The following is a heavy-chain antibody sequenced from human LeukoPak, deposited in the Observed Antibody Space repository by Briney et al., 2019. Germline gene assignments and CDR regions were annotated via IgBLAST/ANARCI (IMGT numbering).Heavy chain of an antibody. J-gene: IGHJ4*02. Sequence: PGRSLRLSCAASGFTFSSYAMHWVRQAPGKGLEWVAVISYDGSNKYYADSVKGRFTISRDNSKNTLYLQMNSLRAEDTAVYYCAREGLLGFFDYWGQGTLVTVSS. CDR2: ISYDGSNK. CDR1: GFTFSSYA. D-gene: IGHD2-8*02. V-gene: IGHV3-30-3*01. CDR3: AREGLLGFFDY.